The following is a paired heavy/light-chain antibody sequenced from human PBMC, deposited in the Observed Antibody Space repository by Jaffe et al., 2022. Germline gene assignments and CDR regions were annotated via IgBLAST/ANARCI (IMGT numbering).Heavy chain of an antibody. Sequence: QLQLQESGPGLVKPSETLSLTCTVSGGSISSSSYYWGWIRQPPGKGLEWIGSIYYSGSTYYNPSLKSRVTISVDTSKNQFSLKLSSVTAADTAVYYCARLHSLRFIVVVVAATEPDAFDIWGQGTMVTVSS. CDR1: GGSISSSSYY. CDR2: IYYSGST. CDR3: ARLHSLRFIVVVVAATEPDAFDI. D-gene: IGHD2-15*01. V-gene: IGHV4-39*01. J-gene: IGHJ3*02.
Light chain of an antibody. CDR3: QQRSNWPGLT. CDR2: DAS. V-gene: IGKV3-11*01. Sequence: EIVLTQSPATLSLSPGERATLSCRASQSVSSYLAWYQQKPGQAPRLLIYDASNRATGIPARFSGSGSGTDFTLTISSLEPEDFAVYYCQQRSNWPGLTFGGGTKVEIK. J-gene: IGKJ4*01. CDR1: QSVSSY.